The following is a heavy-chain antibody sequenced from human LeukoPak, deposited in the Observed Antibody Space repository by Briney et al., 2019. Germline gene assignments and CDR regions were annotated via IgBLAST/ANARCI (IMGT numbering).Heavy chain of an antibody. J-gene: IGHJ3*02. Sequence: GGSLRLSCAASGFTFSSYGMHWVRQAPGKGVEWVAFIRYDGSNKYYADSVKGRFTISRDNSKNTLYLQMNTLRAEDTAVYYCAKDLAMIVVVGAFDIWGQGTMVTVSS. V-gene: IGHV3-30*02. D-gene: IGHD3-22*01. CDR3: AKDLAMIVVVGAFDI. CDR2: IRYDGSNK. CDR1: GFTFSSYG.